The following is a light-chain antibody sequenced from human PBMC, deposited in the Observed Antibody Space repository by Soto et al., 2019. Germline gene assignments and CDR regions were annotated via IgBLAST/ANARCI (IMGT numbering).Light chain of an antibody. CDR2: DVS. CDR3: CSYAGSYTWV. CDR1: SSDVGAYNY. V-gene: IGLV2-11*01. Sequence: QSALTQPRSVSGSPGQSVTISCTGTSSDVGAYNYVSWYQQHPGKPPKLMICDVSKRPSGVTDRFSGSKSGNAASLTISGLQAEDEADYYCCSYAGSYTWVFGGGTKLTVL. J-gene: IGLJ3*02.